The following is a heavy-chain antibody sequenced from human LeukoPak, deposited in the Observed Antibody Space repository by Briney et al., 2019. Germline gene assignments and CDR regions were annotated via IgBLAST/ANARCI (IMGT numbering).Heavy chain of an antibody. V-gene: IGHV1-2*02. D-gene: IGHD3-3*01. J-gene: IGHJ4*02. CDR3: ARGPSPDVGYDFWCDPGKFDY. CDR2: INPNSGGR. Sequence: ASVKLSCKASGYTFTGYYMRWVRHAPGQGLEWMGWINPNSGGRNYAQKFQGKVNMTRDTSISTAYMELSRLRSDDTAVYYCARGPSPDVGYDFWCDPGKFDYWGQGTLVTVSS. CDR1: GYTFTGYY.